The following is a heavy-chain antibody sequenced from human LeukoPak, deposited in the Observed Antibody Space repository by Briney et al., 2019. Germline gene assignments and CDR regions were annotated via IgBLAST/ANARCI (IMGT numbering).Heavy chain of an antibody. V-gene: IGHV4-4*07. CDR1: GASLSDYF. D-gene: IGHD1-7*01. J-gene: IGHJ4*02. Sequence: PSETLSLTCTVSGASLSDYFWNWIRQPAGRGLEWIGRIDTSGTAKYNSSLKSRVTISVDTSKNQFSLRLSSAAAADTAIYYCARGTKKTVYHTLDYWGQGILVTVSS. CDR3: ARGTKKTVYHTLDY. CDR2: IDTSGTA.